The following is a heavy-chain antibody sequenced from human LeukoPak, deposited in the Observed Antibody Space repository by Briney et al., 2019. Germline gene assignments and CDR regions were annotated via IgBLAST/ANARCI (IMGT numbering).Heavy chain of an antibody. J-gene: IGHJ6*02. CDR3: ARDHFAGITIFGVVRYYYGMDV. CDR1: GLTVSHNY. CDR2: IHTSGDT. D-gene: IGHD3-3*01. Sequence: PGGSLRLSCAASGLTVSHNYVSWVRQAPGKGLEWVSAIHTSGDTCYADSVKGRFTISRDTSKNTLYLQINSLRVEDTAVYYCARDHFAGITIFGVVRYYYGMDVWGQGTTVTVSS. V-gene: IGHV3-53*01.